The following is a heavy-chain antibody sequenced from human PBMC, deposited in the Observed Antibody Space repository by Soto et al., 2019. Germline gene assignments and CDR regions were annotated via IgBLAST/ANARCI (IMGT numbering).Heavy chain of an antibody. V-gene: IGHV3-66*01. CDR2: INTAGDT. CDR3: ARSSGDYIESREFDY. D-gene: IGHD6-6*01. CDR1: GFTVSSKY. Sequence: GGSLRLSCAASGFTVSSKYMNWVRQAPGKGLEWVSLINTAGDTHYADSVKGRFTISRDNSRNTLYLQMNSLRADDTAVYYCARSSGDYIESREFDYWGQGTLVTVSS. J-gene: IGHJ4*02.